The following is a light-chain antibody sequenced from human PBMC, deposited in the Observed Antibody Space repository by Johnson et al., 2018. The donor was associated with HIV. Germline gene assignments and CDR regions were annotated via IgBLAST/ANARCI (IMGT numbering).Light chain of an antibody. CDR1: SSNIGNNF. V-gene: IGLV1-51*01. CDR3: GVWDNSLSASYV. CDR2: DNN. Sequence: QSVLTQPPSVSAAPGQRVTISCFGSSSNIGNNFVSWYQQFPGTAPKLLIYDNNKRPSGIADRFSGSKSGPSAILDITGLQTGDEADYYCGVWDNSLSASYVFGTGTKVSVL. J-gene: IGLJ1*01.